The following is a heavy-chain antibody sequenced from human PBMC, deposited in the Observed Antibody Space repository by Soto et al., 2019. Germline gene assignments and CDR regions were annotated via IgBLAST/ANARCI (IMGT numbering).Heavy chain of an antibody. CDR2: IYWDDDK. Sequence: QITLKESGPTLVKPTQTLTLTCTFSGFSLSTSGVGVGWIRQPPGKALEWLALIYWDDDKGYSPSLKSRLTITKATSKNQSVLPMTNMDPVDTATYYRAHSYYYDSSGYAEAWGDWGQGTLVTVSS. J-gene: IGHJ4*02. V-gene: IGHV2-5*02. D-gene: IGHD3-22*01. CDR3: AHSYYYDSSGYAEAWGD. CDR1: GFSLSTSGVG.